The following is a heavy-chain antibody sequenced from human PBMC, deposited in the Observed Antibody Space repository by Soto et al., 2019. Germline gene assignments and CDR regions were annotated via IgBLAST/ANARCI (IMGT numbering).Heavy chain of an antibody. V-gene: IGHV4-59*08. J-gene: IGHJ6*03. CDR2: IYYSGST. Sequence: SETLSLTCTVSGGSISSYYWSWIRQPPGKGLEWIGYIYYSGSTNYNPSLKSRVTISVDTSKNQFSLKLSSVTAADTAVYYCARHVEAVAVGYYYYYMDVWGKGTTVTVSS. CDR1: GGSISSYY. CDR3: ARHVEAVAVGYYYYYMDV. D-gene: IGHD6-19*01.